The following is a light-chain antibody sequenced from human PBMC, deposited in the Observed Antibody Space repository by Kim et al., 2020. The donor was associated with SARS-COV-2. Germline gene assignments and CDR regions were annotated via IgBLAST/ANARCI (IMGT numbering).Light chain of an antibody. CDR1: QSVSSN. J-gene: IGKJ4*01. CDR3: QKYNNWPKLT. V-gene: IGKV3-15*01. CDR2: GAS. Sequence: EIVMTQSPATLSVSPGERATLSCRASQSVSSNLAWYQQKPGQAPRLLIYGASTRATGIPARFSGSGSGTEFTLTINSLQSEDFAVYYCQKYNNWPKLTFGGGTKVDIK.